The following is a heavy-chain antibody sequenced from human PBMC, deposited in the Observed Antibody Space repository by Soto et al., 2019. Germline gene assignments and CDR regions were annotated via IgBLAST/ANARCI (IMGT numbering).Heavy chain of an antibody. V-gene: IGHV4-59*01. CDR2: IYYSGST. D-gene: IGHD4-17*01. CDR1: GGSFSSYY. J-gene: IGHJ4*02. CDR3: ARADGDYVDHWFDY. Sequence: SETLSLTCAVSGGSFSSYYWSWIRQPPGKGLEWIGYIYYSGSTNYNPSLKSRVTISVDTSKNQFSLKLSSVTAADTAVYYCARADGDYVDHWFDYWGQGTLVTSPQ.